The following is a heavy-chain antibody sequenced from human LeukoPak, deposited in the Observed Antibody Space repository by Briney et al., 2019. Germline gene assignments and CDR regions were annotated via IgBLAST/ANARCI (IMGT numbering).Heavy chain of an antibody. V-gene: IGHV1-46*01. D-gene: IGHD2-15*01. CDR3: ARDQGLGYCSGGSCYNWFDP. J-gene: IGHJ5*02. CDR1: GYTFTSYY. CDR2: INPSGGST. Sequence: ASVKVSCKASGYTFTSYYMHWVRQAPGQGLEWLGIINPSGGSTSYAQKFQGRVTMTRDTSTSTVYMELSSLRSEDTAVYYCARDQGLGYCSGGSCYNWFDPWGQGTLVTVSS.